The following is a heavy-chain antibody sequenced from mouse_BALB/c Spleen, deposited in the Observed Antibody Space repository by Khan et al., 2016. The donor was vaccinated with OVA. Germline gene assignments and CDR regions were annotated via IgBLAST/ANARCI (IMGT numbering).Heavy chain of an antibody. V-gene: IGHV5-6*02. Sequence: DVKLVESGGDLVKPGGSLKISCAASGFSFSSYSMSWVRQTPDKRLEWVATISSGGDYTYYPDIVKGRFTISRDKAKNTLYLQMSSLKSEDTAMYYCASHLTGSFAYWGQGTLVTVSA. CDR2: ISSGGDYT. D-gene: IGHD4-1*01. CDR1: GFSFSSYS. CDR3: ASHLTGSFAY. J-gene: IGHJ3*01.